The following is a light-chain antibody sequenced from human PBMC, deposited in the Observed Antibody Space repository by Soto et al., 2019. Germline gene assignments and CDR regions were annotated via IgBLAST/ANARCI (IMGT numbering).Light chain of an antibody. CDR1: QSISSW. Sequence: DLQMTQSPSTLSASVGDRVTITCRASQSISSWLAWYQQKPGKAPKLLIYDASSLESGVPSRFSGSGSGTEFTLTISRLQPDDFATYYCQQYNSYSYTFGQGTKLEIK. V-gene: IGKV1-5*01. J-gene: IGKJ2*01. CDR3: QQYNSYSYT. CDR2: DAS.